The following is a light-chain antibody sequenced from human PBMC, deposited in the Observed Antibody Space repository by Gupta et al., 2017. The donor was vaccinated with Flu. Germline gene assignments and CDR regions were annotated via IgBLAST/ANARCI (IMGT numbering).Light chain of an antibody. J-gene: IGLJ3*02. V-gene: IGLV4-60*03. Sequence: GNSSYSIARQQQQPGKAARDFMKVEGSGRYNEGSGISDRFSGASSGAVRYLTTSNHQSEDEADYGCETWDNNVWVFGGGTKMTV. CDR1: GNSSYS. CDR3: ETWDNNVWV. CDR2: VEGSGRY.